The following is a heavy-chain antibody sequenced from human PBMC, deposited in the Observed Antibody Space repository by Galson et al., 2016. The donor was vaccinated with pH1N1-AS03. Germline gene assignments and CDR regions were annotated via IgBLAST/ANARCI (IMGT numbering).Heavy chain of an antibody. J-gene: IGHJ4*02. CDR1: GYTFTGHY. V-gene: IGHV1-2*02. D-gene: IGHD3-22*01. Sequence: SVKVSCKASGYTFTGHYIQWVRQAPGQGLEWMGWINTANGANKYGEIFEGRLTLTRDKSTNTASLQLSALTSDDTAVYYCARASGSGYYQTFDYWGQGTLVTVSS. CDR3: ARASGSGYYQTFDY. CDR2: INTANGAN.